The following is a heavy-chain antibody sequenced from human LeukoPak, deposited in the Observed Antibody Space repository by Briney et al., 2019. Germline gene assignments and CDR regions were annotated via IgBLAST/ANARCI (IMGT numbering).Heavy chain of an antibody. J-gene: IGHJ4*02. CDR2: IYYSGST. D-gene: IGHD1-7*01. CDR3: ARDHITGTTPDY. Sequence: SETLSLTCTVSGGSISSSSYYWGWIRQPPGKGLEWIGSIYYSGSTYYNPSLKSRVTISVDTSKNQFSLKLSSVTAADTAVYYCARDHITGTTPDYWGQGTLVTVSS. CDR1: GGSISSSSYY. V-gene: IGHV4-39*07.